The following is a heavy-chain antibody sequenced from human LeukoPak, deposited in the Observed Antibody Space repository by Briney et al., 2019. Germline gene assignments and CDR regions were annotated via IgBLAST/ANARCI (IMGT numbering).Heavy chain of an antibody. CDR1: GFTFSSYW. V-gene: IGHV3-74*01. J-gene: IGHJ5*02. Sequence: GGSLRLSCAASGFTFSSYWMHWVRQAPGKGLVWVSRIKSDGSSTTYADSVKGRFTISRDNAKNTLYLQMNSLRAEDTAVYYCARDYALVPAAIWGNWFDPWGQGTLVTVSS. D-gene: IGHD2-2*01. CDR3: ARDYALVPAAIWGNWFDP. CDR2: IKSDGSST.